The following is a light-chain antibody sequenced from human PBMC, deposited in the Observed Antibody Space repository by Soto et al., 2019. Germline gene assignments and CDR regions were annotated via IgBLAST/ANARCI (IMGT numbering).Light chain of an antibody. CDR1: QSVSSSY. J-gene: IGKJ5*01. Sequence: EIVLTQSPATLSLSPGQRATLSCRASQSVSSSYLAWYQQKPGQAPRPLIYGASSRATGIPDRFSGSGSGTDFTLTISRLEPEDFAVYYCQQYGSSPPITFGQGTLL. V-gene: IGKV3-20*01. CDR2: GAS. CDR3: QQYGSSPPIT.